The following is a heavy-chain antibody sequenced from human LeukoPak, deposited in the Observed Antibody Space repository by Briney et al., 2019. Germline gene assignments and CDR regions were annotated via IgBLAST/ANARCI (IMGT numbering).Heavy chain of an antibody. D-gene: IGHD3-22*01. CDR3: ARDVTYYYDSRGGDYFDY. V-gene: IGHV3-33*01. Sequence: GGSLRLSCAASGFTFSSYGMHWVRQAPGKGLEWVALIWYDGRNKYYADSVKGRFAISRDNSKNTLYLQMNSLRAEDTAVYYCARDVTYYYDSRGGDYFDYWGQGTLVTVSS. J-gene: IGHJ4*02. CDR1: GFTFSSYG. CDR2: IWYDGRNK.